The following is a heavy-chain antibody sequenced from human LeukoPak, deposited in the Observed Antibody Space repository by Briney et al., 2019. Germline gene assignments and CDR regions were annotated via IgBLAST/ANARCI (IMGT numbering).Heavy chain of an antibody. D-gene: IGHD3-16*02. CDR3: ARDAMITFGGVIGLGGFDI. V-gene: IGHV4-61*02. J-gene: IGHJ3*02. CDR1: GGSINSDYYH. Sequence: PSETLSLTCTVSGGSINSDYYHWSWIRQPGGKGLEWIGRIYTSGRTNYHPSLKSRVTISVDTSKNQFSLKLSSVTAADTAVYYCARDAMITFGGVIGLGGFDIWGQGTMVTVSS. CDR2: IYTSGRT.